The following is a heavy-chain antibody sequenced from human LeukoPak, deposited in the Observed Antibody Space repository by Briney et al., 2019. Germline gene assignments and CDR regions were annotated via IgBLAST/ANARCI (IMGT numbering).Heavy chain of an antibody. CDR3: ARWDGDP. CDR2: IYYSGAT. V-gene: IGHV4-59*08. D-gene: IGHD1-26*01. CDR1: GGSISSYY. Sequence: SETLSLTCTVSGGSISSYYRSWIRQPPGKGLEWIGFIYYSGATNYNPSLKSRVTISADTSKNQFSLNLNSVTAADTAVYYCARWDGDPWGQGTLVTVSS. J-gene: IGHJ5*02.